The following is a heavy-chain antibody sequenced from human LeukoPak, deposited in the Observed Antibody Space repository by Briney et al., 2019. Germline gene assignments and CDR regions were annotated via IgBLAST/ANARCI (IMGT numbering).Heavy chain of an antibody. Sequence: GGSLRLSCAAAGFTFRSYAMNWVRQGPGKGLEWVSTMSVSDAGTYYADSVKGRFTISRDNSKNTLYLQMNSLRAEDTAVYYCAKGSAVADIYFDYWGQGTLVTVSS. V-gene: IGHV3-23*01. CDR2: MSVSDAGT. D-gene: IGHD6-19*01. CDR1: GFTFRSYA. J-gene: IGHJ4*02. CDR3: AKGSAVADIYFDY.